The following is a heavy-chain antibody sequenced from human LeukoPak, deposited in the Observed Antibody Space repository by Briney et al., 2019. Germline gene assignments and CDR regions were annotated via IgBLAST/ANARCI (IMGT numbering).Heavy chain of an antibody. J-gene: IGHJ4*02. CDR1: GGSISSGGYY. CDR3: AGNGALGY. Sequence: SETLSLTCTVSGGSISSGGYYWSWIRQPPGKGLEWIGYIYHSGSTYYNPSLKSRVTISVDRSKNQFSLKLSSVTAADTAVYYCAGNGALGYWGQGTLVTVSS. V-gene: IGHV4-30-2*01. CDR2: IYHSGST. D-gene: IGHD2-8*01.